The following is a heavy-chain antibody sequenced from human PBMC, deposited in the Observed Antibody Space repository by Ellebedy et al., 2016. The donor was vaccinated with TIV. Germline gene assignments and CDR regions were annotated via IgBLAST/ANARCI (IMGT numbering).Heavy chain of an antibody. CDR2: IKQDGSEK. D-gene: IGHD4-23*01. CDR1: GFTFSSYW. J-gene: IGHJ4*02. CDR3: ARSTPYGGIISTTYYFDY. Sequence: GGSLRLXXAASGFTFSSYWMSWVRQAPGKGLEWVANIKQDGSEKYYVDSVKGRFTISRDNAKNSLYQQMNSLRAEDTAVYYCARSTPYGGIISTTYYFDYWGQGTLVTVSS. V-gene: IGHV3-7*03.